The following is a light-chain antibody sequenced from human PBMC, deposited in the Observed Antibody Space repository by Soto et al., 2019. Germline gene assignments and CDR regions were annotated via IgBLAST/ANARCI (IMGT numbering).Light chain of an antibody. Sequence: SYELTQPPSVSVSPGQTASITCSGDKLGDKYACWYQQNPGQSPVLLIYQDSKRPSGIPERFSGSNSGNTATLTISGTQAMDEADYYCQAWDSSTAVFGGGTKVTVL. CDR3: QAWDSSTAV. CDR2: QDS. J-gene: IGLJ2*01. CDR1: KLGDKY. V-gene: IGLV3-1*01.